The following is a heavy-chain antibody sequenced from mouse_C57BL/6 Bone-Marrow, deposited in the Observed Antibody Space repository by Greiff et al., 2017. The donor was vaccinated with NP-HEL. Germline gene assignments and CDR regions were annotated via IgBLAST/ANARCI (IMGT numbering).Heavy chain of an antibody. Sequence: QVQLQQSGAELARPGASVKLSCKASGYTFTSYGISWVKQRTGQGLEWIGEIYPRSGNTYYNEKFKGKATLTADKSSSTAYMERRSLTSEDSAVYFCAISRLGGFAYWGQGTLVTVSA. D-gene: IGHD2-4*01. J-gene: IGHJ3*01. CDR3: AISRLGGFAY. CDR2: IYPRSGNT. CDR1: GYTFTSYG. V-gene: IGHV1-81*01.